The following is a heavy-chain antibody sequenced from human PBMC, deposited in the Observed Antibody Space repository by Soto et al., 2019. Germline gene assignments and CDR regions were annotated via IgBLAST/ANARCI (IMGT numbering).Heavy chain of an antibody. CDR3: ARSNVRGGCLDY. J-gene: IGHJ4*02. CDR1: GYTFSTYA. Sequence: QVQLVQSGAEERKPGASVKVSCKASGYTFSTYAMHWVRRAPGQSLEWMGWFNGGNGNIKYSQKFEGRVTITTDTAASTAYMELNMLRSEDTAVYYCARSNVRGGCLDYWGQGTLVSVSS. V-gene: IGHV1-3*05. D-gene: IGHD3-10*01. CDR2: FNGGNGNI.